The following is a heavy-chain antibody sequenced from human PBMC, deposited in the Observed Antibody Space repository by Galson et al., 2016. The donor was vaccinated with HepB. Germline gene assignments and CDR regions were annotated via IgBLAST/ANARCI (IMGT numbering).Heavy chain of an antibody. J-gene: IGHJ4*02. V-gene: IGHV2-5*01. Sequence: ALVKPTQTLTLTCTFSGFSLSSSGVGVGWIRQSPGKALEWLALIYWNDDKRYSPSLKSRLTITKDTSKNQVVLTLTNMDPVDTATYYCAHRRTSADYGSGKDHYFDYWGQGTLDTVS. CDR3: AHRRTSADYGSGKDHYFDY. D-gene: IGHD3-10*01. CDR2: IYWNDDK. CDR1: GFSLSSSGVG.